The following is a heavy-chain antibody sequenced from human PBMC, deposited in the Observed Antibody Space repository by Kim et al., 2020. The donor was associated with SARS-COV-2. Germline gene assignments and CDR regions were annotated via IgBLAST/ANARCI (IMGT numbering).Heavy chain of an antibody. V-gene: IGHV4-34*01. Sequence: SETLSLTCAVYGGSFSGYYWSWIRQPPGKGLEWIGEINHSGSTNYNPSLKSRVTISVDTSKKQFSLKLSYVTAADTAEYYCARLTVTRVDYWGQGTLVT. CDR3: ARLTVTRVDY. CDR2: INHSGST. J-gene: IGHJ4*02. D-gene: IGHD4-17*01. CDR1: GGSFSGYY.